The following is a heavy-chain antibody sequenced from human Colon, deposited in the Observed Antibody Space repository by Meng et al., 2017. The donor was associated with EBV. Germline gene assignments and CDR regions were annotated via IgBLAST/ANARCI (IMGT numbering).Heavy chain of an antibody. J-gene: IGHJ4*02. CDR1: DYTFTGYG. Sequence: QVQPVQSGPEVKKPGASVKASCKASDYTFTGYGVSWVRQAPGQGLEWMAWLGAHDGDTSHAPKFQGRVTVSADRPTATAYMELRSLRSDDTAVYYCARGTPGRSYSDYWGQGTLVTVSS. V-gene: IGHV1-18*01. CDR3: ARGTPGRSYSDY. D-gene: IGHD3-10*01. CDR2: LGAHDGDT.